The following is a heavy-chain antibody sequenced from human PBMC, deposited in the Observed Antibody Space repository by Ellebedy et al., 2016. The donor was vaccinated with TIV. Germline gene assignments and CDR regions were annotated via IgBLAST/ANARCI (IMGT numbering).Heavy chain of an antibody. CDR3: ARVDILRWYYFDS. CDR1: GFTFSDYC. V-gene: IGHV3-48*01. Sequence: GGSLRLSCSASGFTFSDYCMNWVRQAPGKGPEWISYIRHNRDTILYPDSVKGRFTISRDTSNNTVHLEMNSLRAEDTAIYYCARVDILRWYYFDSWGQGTLVTVSS. CDR2: IRHNRDTI. D-gene: IGHD3-9*01. J-gene: IGHJ4*02.